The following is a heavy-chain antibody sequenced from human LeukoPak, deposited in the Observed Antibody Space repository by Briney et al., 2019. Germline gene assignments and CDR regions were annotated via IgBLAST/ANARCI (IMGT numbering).Heavy chain of an antibody. V-gene: IGHV3-66*01. Sequence: GGSLRLSCAASGFTVSSNYMSWVRQAPGKGLEWVSVIYSGGSTYYADSVKGRFTISRDNSKNTLYLQMNSLRAEDTAVYYRARDEYDILTGYPGDYWGQGTLVTVSS. J-gene: IGHJ4*02. CDR3: ARDEYDILTGYPGDY. CDR1: GFTVSSNY. CDR2: IYSGGST. D-gene: IGHD3-9*01.